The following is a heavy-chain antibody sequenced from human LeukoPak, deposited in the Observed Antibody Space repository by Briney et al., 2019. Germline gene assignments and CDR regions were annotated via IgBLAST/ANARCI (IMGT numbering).Heavy chain of an antibody. V-gene: IGHV3-48*02. CDR2: ISSSSSTI. CDR3: ARAPTHYDSSGYYLQDY. CDR1: GFTFSSYG. Sequence: SGGSLRLSCAASGFTFSSYGMNWVRQAPGKGLEWVPYISSSSSTIYYADSVKGRFTISRDNAKNSLYLQMNSLRDEDTAVYYCARAPTHYDSSGYYLQDYWGQGTLVTVSS. D-gene: IGHD3-22*01. J-gene: IGHJ4*02.